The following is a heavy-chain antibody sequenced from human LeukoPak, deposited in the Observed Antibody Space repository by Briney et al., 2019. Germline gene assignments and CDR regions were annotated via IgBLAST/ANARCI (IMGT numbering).Heavy chain of an antibody. Sequence: GASVKVSCKASGYTFTGYYMHWVRQAPGQGLEWMGWINPNSGGTNYAQKFQGRVTMTRDTSISTAYMELSRLRSDDTAVYYCARMVYGYGSGSYGFDYWGQGTLVTVSS. CDR1: GYTFTGYY. D-gene: IGHD3-10*01. CDR3: ARMVYGYGSGSYGFDY. V-gene: IGHV1-2*02. CDR2: INPNSGGT. J-gene: IGHJ4*02.